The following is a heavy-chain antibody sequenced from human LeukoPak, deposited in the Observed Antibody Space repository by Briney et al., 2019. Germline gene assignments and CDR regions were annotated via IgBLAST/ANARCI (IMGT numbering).Heavy chain of an antibody. D-gene: IGHD3-22*01. CDR2: IYYSGST. J-gene: IGHJ4*02. CDR3: ARDRNAPYYYDSSGLDY. V-gene: IGHV4-39*07. CDR1: GGSISSSSYY. Sequence: SETLSLTCTVSGGSISSSSYYRGWIRQPPGKGLEWIGSIYYSGSTYYNPSLKSRVTISVDTSKNQFSLKLSSVTAADTAVYYCARDRNAPYYYDSSGLDYWGQGTLVTVFS.